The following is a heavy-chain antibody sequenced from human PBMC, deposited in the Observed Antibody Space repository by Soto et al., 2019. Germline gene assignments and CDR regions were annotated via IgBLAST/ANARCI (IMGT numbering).Heavy chain of an antibody. CDR2: ISGSGDIT. CDR3: APSGFDY. V-gene: IGHV3-23*01. Sequence: EVQLLQSGGGLVQTGGSLRLSCAASGFTFTSYALTWVRKAPGKGLEWVSIISGSGDITNYADTVKGRFTISRDNSKNTVYLQMNSLRAEDTAVYYCAPSGFDYWGEGTLVTVSS. D-gene: IGHD1-26*01. CDR1: GFTFTSYA. J-gene: IGHJ4*02.